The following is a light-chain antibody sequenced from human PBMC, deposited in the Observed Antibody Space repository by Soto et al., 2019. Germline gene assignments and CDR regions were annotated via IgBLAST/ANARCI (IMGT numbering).Light chain of an antibody. V-gene: IGKV1-12*01. CDR1: QAFSNL. CDR3: QQATIFPLT. Sequence: DIQMTQSPSSVSASVGDRVIITCRASQAFSNLLAWYQQKPGKAPKLLIYGASTLQGGVPSRFSGSESGTDFTLTISGLQPEDSATYYCQQATIFPLTFGGGTEVEIK. J-gene: IGKJ4*01. CDR2: GAS.